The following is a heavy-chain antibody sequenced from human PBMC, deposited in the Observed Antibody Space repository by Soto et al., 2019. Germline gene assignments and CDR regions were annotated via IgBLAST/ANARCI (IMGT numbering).Heavy chain of an antibody. CDR2: IHYSGST. D-gene: IGHD5-18*01. J-gene: IGHJ6*02. CDR1: GGSISSYY. CDR3: ARGVQLWLQGYYYGMDV. Sequence: SETLSLTCTVSGGSISSYYWSWIRQPPGKGLEWIGYIHYSGSTNYNPSLKSRVTISIDTSKHQFSLNLSSVTAADTAVYYCARGVQLWLQGYYYGMDVWGQGTTVTVSS. V-gene: IGHV4-59*01.